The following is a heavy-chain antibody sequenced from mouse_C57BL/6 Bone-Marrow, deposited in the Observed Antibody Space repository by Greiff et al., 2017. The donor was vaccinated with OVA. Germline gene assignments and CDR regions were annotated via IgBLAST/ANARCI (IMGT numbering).Heavy chain of an antibody. V-gene: IGHV1-82*01. CDR2: IYPGDGDT. J-gene: IGHJ2*01. Sequence: VQLQQSGPELVKPGASVKISCKASGYAFSSSWMNWVKQRPGKGLEWIGRIYPGDGDTTYNGKFKGKATLTADKSSSTDYMQLSSLASADSAVYICASRSNYDYWGQGTTLTVSS. D-gene: IGHD2-5*01. CDR3: ASRSNYDY. CDR1: GYAFSSSW.